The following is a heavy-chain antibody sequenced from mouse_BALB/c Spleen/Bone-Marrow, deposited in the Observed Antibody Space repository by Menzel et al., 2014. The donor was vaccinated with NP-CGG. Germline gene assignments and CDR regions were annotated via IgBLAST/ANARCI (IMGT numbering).Heavy chain of an antibody. CDR3: ASTYYKYEWFFDV. D-gene: IGHD2-14*01. J-gene: IGHJ1*01. Sequence: VMLVESGPGLVAPSQSLSITCTVSGISLIGVGVNWVRQPPGKGLEWLGMIWGDGSTDYNSALRSRLSISKDNSKSQVFLKMNSLQTDDTARSYCASTYYKYEWFFDVWGAGTTVTVSS. CDR2: IWGDGST. V-gene: IGHV2-6-7*01. CDR1: GISLIGVG.